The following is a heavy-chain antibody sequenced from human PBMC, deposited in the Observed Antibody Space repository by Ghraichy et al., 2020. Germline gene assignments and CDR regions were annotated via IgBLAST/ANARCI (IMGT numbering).Heavy chain of an antibody. CDR1: GFSLSTSGMC. CDR2: IDWDDDK. CDR3: ARIRVEYYDFWGGGMDV. Sequence: SGPTLVKPTQTLTLTCTFSGFSLSTSGMCVSWIRQPPGKALEWLARIDWDDDKYYSTSLKTRLTISKDTSKNQVVLTMTNMDPVDTATYYCARIRVEYYDFWGGGMDVWGKGTTVTVSS. V-gene: IGHV2-70*11. J-gene: IGHJ6*03. D-gene: IGHD3-3*01.